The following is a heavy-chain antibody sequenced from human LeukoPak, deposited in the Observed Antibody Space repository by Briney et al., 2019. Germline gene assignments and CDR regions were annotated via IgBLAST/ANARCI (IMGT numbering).Heavy chain of an antibody. CDR3: AKYYYDSSGYYDAAPLDS. D-gene: IGHD3-22*01. Sequence: GGSLRLSCAASGFTFSSYAMSWVRQAPGKGLEWVSAISGSGYSTYYADSVEGRFTISRDNFKSTLFLQMISLRAEDTAVYSCAKYYYDSSGYYDAAPLDSWGQGTLVTVFS. V-gene: IGHV3-23*01. CDR2: ISGSGYST. CDR1: GFTFSSYA. J-gene: IGHJ4*02.